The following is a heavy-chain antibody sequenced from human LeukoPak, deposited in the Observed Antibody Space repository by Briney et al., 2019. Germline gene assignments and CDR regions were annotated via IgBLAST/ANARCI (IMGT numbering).Heavy chain of an antibody. CDR2: IRSKAYRGTT. V-gene: IGHV3-49*04. D-gene: IGHD5-18*01. J-gene: IGHJ6*02. CDR3: TRGPILLWIHNGMDV. CDR1: GFTFADHA. Sequence: GGSLRLSCIASGFTFADHAMGWVRQAPGRGVEWVGFIRSKAYRGTTEYAACVTGRFTISRDDSKSIAYLQMNSLETEDTAVYYCTRGPILLWIHNGMDVRGQGTAVTVSS.